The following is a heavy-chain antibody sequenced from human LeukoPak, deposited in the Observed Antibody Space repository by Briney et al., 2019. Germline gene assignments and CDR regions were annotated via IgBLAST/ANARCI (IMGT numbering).Heavy chain of an antibody. J-gene: IGHJ5*02. D-gene: IGHD3-9*01. CDR3: ARGGLFSTDNWFDP. CDR1: GGSIINYY. Sequence: PSETLFLTCTVSGGSIINYYWNWIRQPPGRGLEWIGYIYYIGSTNYNPSLKSRVTISVDTSKNQFSLKLSSVTAADTAVYYCARGGLFSTDNWFDPWGQGTLVTVSS. V-gene: IGHV4-59*01. CDR2: IYYIGST.